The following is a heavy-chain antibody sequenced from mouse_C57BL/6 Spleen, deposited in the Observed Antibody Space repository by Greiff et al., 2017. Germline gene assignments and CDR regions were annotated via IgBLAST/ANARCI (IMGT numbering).Heavy chain of an antibody. J-gene: IGHJ2*01. CDR3: ERRNYYCGSIDY. D-gene: IGHD1-1*01. CDR2: IYPGDGGT. CDR1: GYAFTSYW. V-gene: IGHV1-80*01. Sequence: VQLQQPGAELVKPGASVKISCKASGYAFTSYWMNWVKQRPGQGLEWIGQIYPGDGGTNYNEKFKGKATLTVDKSSSTAYMQLSSLTSEDSAVYFCERRNYYCGSIDYWGQGTTLTVAA.